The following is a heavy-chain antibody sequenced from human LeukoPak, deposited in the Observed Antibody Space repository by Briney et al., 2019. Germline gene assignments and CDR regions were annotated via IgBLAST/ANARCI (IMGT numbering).Heavy chain of an antibody. J-gene: IGHJ4*02. V-gene: IGHV1-18*01. CDR2: ISAYNGNT. CDR3: ARVGQWLVPYGIFDY. CDR1: GYTFTSYG. D-gene: IGHD6-19*01. Sequence: ASVKVSCKASGYTFTSYGISWVRQAPGQGLEWMGWISAYNGNTNYAQKFQGRVTMTRDTSISTAYMELSRLRSDDTAVYYCARVGQWLVPYGIFDYWGQGTLVTVSS.